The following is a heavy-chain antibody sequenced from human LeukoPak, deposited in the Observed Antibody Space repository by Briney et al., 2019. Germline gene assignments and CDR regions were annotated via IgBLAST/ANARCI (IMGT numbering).Heavy chain of an antibody. CDR3: ARDERQFDY. Sequence: GGSLRLACAASGFTFSSFGMNWVRQAPGKGLEWVSSISSSSSYTYYADSVKGRFTISRDNAKNSLYLQMNSLRAGDTAVYYCARDERQFDYWGQGTLVTVSS. J-gene: IGHJ4*02. CDR2: ISSSSSYT. CDR1: GFTFSSFG. V-gene: IGHV3-21*01.